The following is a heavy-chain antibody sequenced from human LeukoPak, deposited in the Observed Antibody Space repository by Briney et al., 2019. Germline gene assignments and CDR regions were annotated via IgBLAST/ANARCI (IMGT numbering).Heavy chain of an antibody. J-gene: IGHJ4*02. D-gene: IGHD4-17*01. CDR3: ARDRYGDGFAHFDY. CDR2: ITPGGGT. V-gene: IGHV1-2*02. CDR1: GYTFTYYA. Sequence: ASVKVSCKDSGYTFTYYAIHWVRPAPRQGLQWMGWITPGGGTNYPQKLQGRVAITWDTSITTAYMDLSRLTSDDTAVYYCARDRYGDGFAHFDYWGQGALVTVSS.